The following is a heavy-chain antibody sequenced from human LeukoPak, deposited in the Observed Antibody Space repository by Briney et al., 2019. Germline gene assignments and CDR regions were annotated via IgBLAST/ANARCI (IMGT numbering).Heavy chain of an antibody. CDR3: ATGYDIVATIPDY. J-gene: IGHJ4*02. D-gene: IGHD5-12*01. V-gene: IGHV1-18*01. CDR2: ISAYNGNT. CDR1: GYTFTSYG. Sequence: ASVKVSCKASGYTFTSYGISWVRQAPGQGLEWMGWISAYNGNTNYAQKLQGRVTMTEDTSTDTAYMELSSLRSEDTAVYYCATGYDIVATIPDYWGQGTLVTVSS.